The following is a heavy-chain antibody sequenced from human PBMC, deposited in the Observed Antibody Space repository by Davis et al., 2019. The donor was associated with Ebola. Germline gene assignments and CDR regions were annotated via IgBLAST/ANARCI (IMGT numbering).Heavy chain of an antibody. Sequence: SQTLSLTCAISGDSVSNDYVAWNWIRQSPSRGLEWLGRTYYRSKWYNDYAVSVKSRITINPDTSKNQFSLQLNSVTPEDTAVYYCARAVGWANWYFDRWGRGTLVTVSS. D-gene: IGHD1-26*01. J-gene: IGHJ2*01. CDR1: GDSVSNDYVA. V-gene: IGHV6-1*01. CDR3: ARAVGWANWYFDR. CDR2: TYYRSKWYN.